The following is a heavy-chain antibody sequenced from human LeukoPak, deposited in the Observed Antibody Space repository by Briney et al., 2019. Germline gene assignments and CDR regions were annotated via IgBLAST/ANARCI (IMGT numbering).Heavy chain of an antibody. CDR2: IIPIFGTA. CDR1: GGTFSSYA. CDR3: ARRHNNGMDV. J-gene: IGHJ6*02. V-gene: IGHV1-69*05. D-gene: IGHD2-21*01. Sequence: GASVKVSCKASGGTFSSYAISWVRQAPGQGLEWMGGIIPIFGTANYAQKFQGRVTITTDESTSTAYMELSSLRSEDTAVYYCARRHNNGMDVWGQGTTVTVSS.